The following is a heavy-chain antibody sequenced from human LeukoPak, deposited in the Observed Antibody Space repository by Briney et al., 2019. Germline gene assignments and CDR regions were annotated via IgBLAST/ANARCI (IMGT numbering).Heavy chain of an antibody. V-gene: IGHV1-69-2*01. Sequence: ASVKISCKVSGYTFTDYYMHWVQQAPGKGLEWMGLVDPEDGETIYAEKFQGRVTITEDPSTDTAYMALSRLRSEDTAVYYCATDYGGNWAYWGQGTLVTVSS. CDR3: ATDYGGNWAY. CDR1: GYTFTDYY. CDR2: VDPEDGET. J-gene: IGHJ4*02. D-gene: IGHD4-23*01.